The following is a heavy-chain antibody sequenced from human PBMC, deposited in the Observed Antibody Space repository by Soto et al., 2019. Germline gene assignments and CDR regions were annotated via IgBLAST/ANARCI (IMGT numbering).Heavy chain of an antibody. V-gene: IGHV1-69*13. D-gene: IGHD3-10*01. CDR3: ARQYYGSGSYYNLAFLRHPIDY. J-gene: IGHJ4*02. Sequence: SVKVSCKASGGTFSSYAISWVRQAPGQGLEWMGGIIPIFGTANYAQKFQGRVTITADESTSTAYMELSSLRSEDTAVYYCARQYYGSGSYYNLAFLRHPIDYWGQGTLVTVSS. CDR1: GGTFSSYA. CDR2: IIPIFGTA.